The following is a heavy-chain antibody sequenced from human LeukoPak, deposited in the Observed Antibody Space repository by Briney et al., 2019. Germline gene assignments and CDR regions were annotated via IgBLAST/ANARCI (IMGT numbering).Heavy chain of an antibody. CDR2: IYTSGST. CDR3: ARESGRAYYVFWSGYSGAFDS. D-gene: IGHD3-3*01. CDR1: GVSISRGSYY. Sequence: PSETLSVTCTVSGVSISRGSYYWRWIRQPAGKGLEWIWRIYTSGSTNYNPSLKSRVTISVVTSKNQFSLKLSSVTAADTAVYYCARESGRAYYVFWSGYSGAFDSWGQGTMVTGSS. J-gene: IGHJ3*02. V-gene: IGHV4-61*02.